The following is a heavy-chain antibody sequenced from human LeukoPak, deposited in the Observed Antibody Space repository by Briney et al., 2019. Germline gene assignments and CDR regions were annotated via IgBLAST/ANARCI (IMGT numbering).Heavy chain of an antibody. CDR3: ASLYSGGDFDY. Sequence: GASVKVSCKASGYTFTSYYMHWVRQAPGQGLEWMGIINPSGGSTSYAQKFQGRVTMTRDMSTSTVYMELSSLRSEDTAVYYCASLYSGGDFDYWGQGTLVTVSS. V-gene: IGHV1-46*01. CDR1: GYTFTSYY. J-gene: IGHJ4*02. D-gene: IGHD5-12*01. CDR2: INPSGGST.